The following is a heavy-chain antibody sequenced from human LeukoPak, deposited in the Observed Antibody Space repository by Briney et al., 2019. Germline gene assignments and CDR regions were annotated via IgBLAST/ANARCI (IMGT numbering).Heavy chain of an antibody. D-gene: IGHD5-12*01. CDR2: INTVNGAT. CDR3: ARGPSFGGYDY. CDR1: GYSLIAYL. Sequence: ASVKVSCKASGYSLIAYLIHWVRQAPGQGPEWLGWINTVNGATRYGQKFQGRVTMTRDTSINTAYMELSSLRSDDTAIYYCARGPSFGGYDYWGQGTLVTVSS. J-gene: IGHJ4*02. V-gene: IGHV1-2*02.